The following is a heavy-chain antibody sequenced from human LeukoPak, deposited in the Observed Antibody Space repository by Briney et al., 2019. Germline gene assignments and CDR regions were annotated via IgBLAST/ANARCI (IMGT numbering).Heavy chain of an antibody. J-gene: IGHJ6*04. CDR2: ISAYNGNT. V-gene: IGHV1-18*04. CDR3: ARDIVVVPAAIYYYYYGMDV. D-gene: IGHD2-2*01. Sequence: ASVKVSCKASGYTFTSYDISWVRQAPGQGLEWMGWISAYNGNTNYAQKLQGRVTMTTDTSTSTAYMELRSLRSDDTAVYYCARDIVVVPAAIYYYYYGMDVWGKGTTVTVSS. CDR1: GYTFTSYD.